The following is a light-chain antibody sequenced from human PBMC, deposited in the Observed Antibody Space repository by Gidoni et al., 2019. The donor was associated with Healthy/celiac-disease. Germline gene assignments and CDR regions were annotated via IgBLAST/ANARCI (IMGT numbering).Light chain of an antibody. J-gene: IGKJ1*01. CDR2: GAS. CDR1: QSVSSSY. V-gene: IGKV3-20*01. CDR3: QQYGSSPGT. Sequence: IVLTQSPGTLSLSPGERATLSCRASQSVSSSYLAWYQQKPGQAPRLLIYGASSRATGIPDRFSGSGSGTDFTLTISRLEPEDFAVYYCQQYGSSPGTFXHXTKVEIK.